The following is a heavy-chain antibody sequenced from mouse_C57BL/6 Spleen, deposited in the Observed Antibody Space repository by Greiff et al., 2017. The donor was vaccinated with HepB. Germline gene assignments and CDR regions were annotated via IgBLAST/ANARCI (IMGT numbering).Heavy chain of an antibody. CDR2: IDPSDSET. J-gene: IGHJ3*01. V-gene: IGHV1-52*01. CDR3: VRLGHYDYDVIAY. Sequence: QVQLQQPGAELVRPGSSVKLSCKASGYTFTSYWMHWVKQRPIQGLEWIGNIDPSDSETHYNQKFKDKATLTVDKSSSTAYMQLSSLTSEDSAVYYCVRLGHYDYDVIAYWGQGTLVTVSA. D-gene: IGHD2-4*01. CDR1: GYTFTSYW.